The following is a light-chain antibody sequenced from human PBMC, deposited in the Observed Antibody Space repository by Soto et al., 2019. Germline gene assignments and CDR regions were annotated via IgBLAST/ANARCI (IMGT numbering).Light chain of an antibody. CDR1: QSGSCY. Sequence: IVLTQSPATLYLSPGVRATLSCRASQSGSCYFAWYQQKPGQALRLLLYDASNRATGIPATFSDSGSWTDFTLNIRSLKPEVFAVYACKQRLYSELSFGGGTNVEVK. V-gene: IGKV3-11*01. CDR2: DAS. J-gene: IGKJ4*01. CDR3: KQRLYSELS.